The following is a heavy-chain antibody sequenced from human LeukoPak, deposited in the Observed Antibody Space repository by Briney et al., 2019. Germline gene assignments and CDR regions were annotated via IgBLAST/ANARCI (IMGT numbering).Heavy chain of an antibody. Sequence: GGSLRLSCAASGFTFSSYGMHWVRQAPGKGLEWVAKINQDGSEKYYVDSVKGRFTISRDNAKNSLYLQMNSLRAEDTAVYYCLRDLGPFDYWGQGTLVTVSS. V-gene: IGHV3-7*01. CDR3: LRDLGPFDY. CDR1: GFTFSSYG. J-gene: IGHJ4*02. CDR2: INQDGSEK.